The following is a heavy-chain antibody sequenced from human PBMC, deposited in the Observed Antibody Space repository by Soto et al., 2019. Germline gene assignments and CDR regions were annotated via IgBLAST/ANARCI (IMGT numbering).Heavy chain of an antibody. J-gene: IGHJ4*02. V-gene: IGHV3-21*06. CDR3: ARESEDLTSNFDY. CDR2: ISSTTNYI. Sequence: PGGSLRLSCAASGFTFTRYSMDWVRQAPGKGLEWVSSISSTTNYIYYGDSMKGRFTISRDNAKNSLYLEMNSLRAEDTAVYYCARESEDLTSNFDYWGQGTLVTVSS. CDR1: GFTFTRYS.